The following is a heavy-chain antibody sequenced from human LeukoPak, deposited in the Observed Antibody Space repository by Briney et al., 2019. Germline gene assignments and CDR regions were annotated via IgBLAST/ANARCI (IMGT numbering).Heavy chain of an antibody. J-gene: IGHJ5*02. CDR2: ISYRGTT. Sequence: SETLSLTCTVSGGSLSNTNYYWGWIRQPPGKGLEWIGSISYRGTTYYNPSLQSRVTISVDTSKNQFSLKLSSVTAADTAVYYCARETCSGGSCYSGGEWFDPWGQGTLVTVSS. CDR1: GGSLSNTNYY. V-gene: IGHV4-39*07. CDR3: ARETCSGGSCYSGGEWFDP. D-gene: IGHD2-15*01.